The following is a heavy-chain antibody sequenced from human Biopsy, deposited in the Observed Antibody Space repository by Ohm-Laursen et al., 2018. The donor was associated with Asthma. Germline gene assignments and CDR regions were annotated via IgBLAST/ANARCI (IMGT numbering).Heavy chain of an antibody. J-gene: IGHJ4*02. CDR3: ARDPAGYYYFDY. D-gene: IGHD3-22*01. Sequence: SLRLSCTASGLTFSSYGMHWVRQAPGKGLEWAAVIWYDGSNKYYADSVKGRFTISRDNSKNTLYLQMNSLRAEDTAVYYCARDPAGYYYFDYWGQGTLVTVSS. CDR1: GLTFSSYG. V-gene: IGHV3-33*01. CDR2: IWYDGSNK.